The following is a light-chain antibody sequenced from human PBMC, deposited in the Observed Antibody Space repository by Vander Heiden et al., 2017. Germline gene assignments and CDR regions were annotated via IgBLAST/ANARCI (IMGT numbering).Light chain of an antibody. CDR1: QSVSRW. CDR2: EAS. Sequence: DTQMTQSPSTLSASVGDRVTITCRASQSVSRWLAWYQQKAGKAPNVLIYEASTLGSGDPSRFSGSGAGTEFTITITSLQPDDFAIYYCQQYGTLPGTFGQGTKLEVK. V-gene: IGKV1-5*03. J-gene: IGKJ2*02. CDR3: QQYGTLPGT.